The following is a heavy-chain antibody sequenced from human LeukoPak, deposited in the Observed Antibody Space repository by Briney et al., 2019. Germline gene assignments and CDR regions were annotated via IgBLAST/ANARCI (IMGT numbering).Heavy chain of an antibody. CDR1: GGSISSGGYY. CDR2: IYYSGST. D-gene: IGHD2-15*01. Sequence: SETLSLTCTVSGGSISSGGYYWSWIRQHPGEGLEWIGYIYYSGSTYYNPSLKSRVTISVDTSKNQFSLKLSSVTAADTAVYYCARDLIGYCSGGSCYSGYYYGMDVWGQGTTVTVSS. V-gene: IGHV4-31*03. J-gene: IGHJ6*02. CDR3: ARDLIGYCSGGSCYSGYYYGMDV.